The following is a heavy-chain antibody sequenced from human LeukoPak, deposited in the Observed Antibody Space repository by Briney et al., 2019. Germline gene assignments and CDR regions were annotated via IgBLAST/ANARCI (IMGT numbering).Heavy chain of an antibody. CDR2: ISGSGGST. CDR1: GFTFSSYA. CDR3: AKNTRYCSSTSCYSNWFDP. J-gene: IGHJ5*02. V-gene: IGHV3-23*01. D-gene: IGHD2-2*01. Sequence: GGSLRLSCAASGFTFSSYAMSWVHQAPGKGLEWVSAISGSGGSTYYADSVKGRFTISRDNSKNTLYLQMNSLRAEDTAVYYCAKNTRYCSSTSCYSNWFDPWGQGTLVTVSS.